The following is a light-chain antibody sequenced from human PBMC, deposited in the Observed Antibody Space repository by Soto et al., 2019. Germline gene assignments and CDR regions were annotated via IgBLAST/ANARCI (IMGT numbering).Light chain of an antibody. CDR1: QSVRTS. CDR2: GAS. V-gene: IGKV3-15*01. CDR3: QQYNNWRQT. Sequence: EIVMTQSPATLSVSPGERATLSCRASQSVRTSIAWYQHKPGQAPRLLIYGASTRATGIPARISGSGSGTEFTLTISSLQSEDFAVYYCQQYNNWRQTFGQGTKVEI. J-gene: IGKJ1*01.